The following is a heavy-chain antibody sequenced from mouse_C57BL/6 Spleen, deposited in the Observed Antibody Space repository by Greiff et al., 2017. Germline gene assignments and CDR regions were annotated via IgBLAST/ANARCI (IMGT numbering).Heavy chain of an antibody. CDR2: IRSKRSNYAT. CDR3: VRGGSYFDY. J-gene: IGHJ2*01. Sequence: EVKLVESGGGLVQPKGSLKLSCAASGFTFNTYAMHWVRQAPGKGLEWVARIRSKRSNYATYYADSVKDRFTISRDDSQSMLYLQMNNLKTEDTAMYYCVRGGSYFDYWGQGTTLTVSS. V-gene: IGHV10-3*01. CDR1: GFTFNTYA.